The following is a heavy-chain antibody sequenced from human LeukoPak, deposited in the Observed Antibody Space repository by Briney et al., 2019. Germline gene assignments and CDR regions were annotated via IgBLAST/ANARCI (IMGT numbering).Heavy chain of an antibody. J-gene: IGHJ4*02. CDR1: GGSISSSSYY. Sequence: SETLSLTCTVSGGSISSSSYYWGWIRQPPGKGLEWIGSIYYSGSTYYNPSLKSRVTISVDTSKNQFSLKLSSVTAADTAVYYCASGPESGSYYGAYYFDYWGQGTLVTVSS. V-gene: IGHV4-39*07. CDR3: ASGPESGSYYGAYYFDY. CDR2: IYYSGST. D-gene: IGHD1-26*01.